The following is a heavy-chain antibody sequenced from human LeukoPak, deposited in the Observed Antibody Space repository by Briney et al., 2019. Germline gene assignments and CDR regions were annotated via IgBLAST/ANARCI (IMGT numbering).Heavy chain of an antibody. CDR3: AREGIAAAGKDY. V-gene: IGHV1-46*03. D-gene: IGHD6-13*01. CDR2: INPSGGST. CDR1: GYTFTSYY. J-gene: IGHJ4*02. Sequence: ASVKVSCKASGYTFTSYYMHWVRQAPGQGLEWMGIINPSGGSTSHAQKFQGRVTMTRDTSTSTVYMELSSLRSEDTAVYYCAREGIAAAGKDYWGQGTLVTVSS.